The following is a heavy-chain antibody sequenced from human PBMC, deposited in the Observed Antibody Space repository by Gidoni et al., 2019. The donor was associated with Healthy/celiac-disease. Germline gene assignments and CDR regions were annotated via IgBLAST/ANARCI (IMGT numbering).Heavy chain of an antibody. Sequence: QVQLVESGGGVVQPGRSLRLSCAASGFTFSSYGMHWVRQAPGKGLEWVAVIWYDGSNKYYADSVKGRFTISRDNSKNTLYLQMNSLRAEDTAVYYCARGDTAMAFFDYWGQGTLVTVSS. D-gene: IGHD5-18*01. CDR3: ARGDTAMAFFDY. CDR2: IWYDGSNK. V-gene: IGHV3-33*01. CDR1: GFTFSSYG. J-gene: IGHJ4*02.